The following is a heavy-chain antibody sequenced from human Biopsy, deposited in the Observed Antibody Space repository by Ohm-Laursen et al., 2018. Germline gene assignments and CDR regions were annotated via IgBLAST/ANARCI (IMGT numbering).Heavy chain of an antibody. D-gene: IGHD5-12*01. CDR1: GGSFNGYF. V-gene: IGHV4-34*01. CDR2: ITQSGST. Sequence: GTLSLTCAVYGGSFNGYFWSWIRQPPGKGLEWIGDITQSGSTNYNPSLRGRVTISVDTSKNQFSLKLSSVTAADTAVYYCAGRPWPNAFDIWGQGTMVTVSS. J-gene: IGHJ3*02. CDR3: AGRPWPNAFDI.